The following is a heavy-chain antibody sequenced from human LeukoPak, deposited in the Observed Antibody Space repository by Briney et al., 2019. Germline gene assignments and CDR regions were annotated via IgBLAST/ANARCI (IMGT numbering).Heavy chain of an antibody. J-gene: IGHJ6*03. Sequence: SETLSLTCTVSGGSISSYYWGWIRQPAGKGLEWIGRIYTSGSTNYNPSLKSRVTMSVDTSKNQFSLKLSSVTAADTAVYYCARVTGDRRYYYYYMDVWGKGTTVTVSS. D-gene: IGHD7-27*01. CDR3: ARVTGDRRYYYYYMDV. V-gene: IGHV4-4*07. CDR2: IYTSGST. CDR1: GGSISSYY.